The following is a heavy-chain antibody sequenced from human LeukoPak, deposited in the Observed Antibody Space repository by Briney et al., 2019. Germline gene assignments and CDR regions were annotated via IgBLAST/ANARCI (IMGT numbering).Heavy chain of an antibody. CDR3: AREYSRSVVAGSRPDL. CDR1: GGSISSSSYH. V-gene: IGHV4-39*02. J-gene: IGHJ4*02. Sequence: PSETLSLTCSVSGGSISSSSYHWGWIHQSPGKGLEWIGSMYYRGTTYENSSLRSRLTLSIDTSNNQFSLKLTPVTAADTAVYFCAREYSRSVVAGSRPDLWGQGLLVTVSS. CDR2: MYYRGTT. D-gene: IGHD2-21*01.